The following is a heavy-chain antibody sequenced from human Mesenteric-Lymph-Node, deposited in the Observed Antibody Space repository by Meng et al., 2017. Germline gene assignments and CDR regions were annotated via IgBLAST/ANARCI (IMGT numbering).Heavy chain of an antibody. V-gene: IGHV3-7*01. CDR1: GFLLIVCG. J-gene: IGHJ3*02. CDR3: ARGRFSGWYTTAFDI. D-gene: IGHD6-19*01. Sequence: VRRVVLGVRGGSRVVSTRLYCACSGFLLIVCGIMWVRKTPGKGLGWVATIKQDGSENYYVDSVKARFTISRDNAKNSLYLQMNSLRAEDTAVYYCARGRFSGWYTTAFDIWGQGTMVTVSS. CDR2: IKQDGSEN.